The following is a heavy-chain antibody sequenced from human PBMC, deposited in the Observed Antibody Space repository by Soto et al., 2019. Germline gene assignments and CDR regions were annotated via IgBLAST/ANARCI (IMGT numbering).Heavy chain of an antibody. Sequence: QVQLVESGGGVVQPGRSLRLSCAASGFTFSSYGMHWVRQAPGKGLEWVAVISCDGSYKYYADSVKGRFTISRDNSKNTLYLQMNSLRAEDTAVYYCAKWHGGFDYWGQGTLVTVSS. V-gene: IGHV3-30*18. CDR1: GFTFSSYG. CDR2: ISCDGSYK. CDR3: AKWHGGFDY. J-gene: IGHJ4*02. D-gene: IGHD3-16*01.